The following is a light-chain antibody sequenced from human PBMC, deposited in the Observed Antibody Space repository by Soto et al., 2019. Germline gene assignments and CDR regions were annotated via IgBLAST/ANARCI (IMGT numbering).Light chain of an antibody. CDR3: QQYNNWPPWT. CDR1: QSVSSN. J-gene: IGKJ1*01. V-gene: IGKV3-15*01. Sequence: EIVMTQSPATLSVSPGERATLSCRASQSVSSNLAWYQQKPGQAPRLLIYGASTRVTGIPARFSGSGSGTEFTLTISSLQAEDFAVYYWQQYNNWPPWTFGQGTKVEIK. CDR2: GAS.